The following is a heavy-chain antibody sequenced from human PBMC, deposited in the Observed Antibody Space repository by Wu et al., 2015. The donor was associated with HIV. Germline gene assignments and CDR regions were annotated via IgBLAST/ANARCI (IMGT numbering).Heavy chain of an antibody. J-gene: IGHJ6*03. CDR1: GYTFTTYS. CDR3: ARGGVYGVNVGDYSYYYYIDV. V-gene: IGHV1-46*01. Sequence: QVQLVQSGAEVKEPGASVKISCKASGYTFTTYSIHWVRQAPGQGLEWVGTLNPSGGRRRNALKFRDRITMTRDMSTSTVYMELKRLTSEDTAVYYCARGGVYGVNVGDYSYYYYIDVWGKGTTVTVSS. CDR2: LNPSGGRR. D-gene: IGHD4-23*01.